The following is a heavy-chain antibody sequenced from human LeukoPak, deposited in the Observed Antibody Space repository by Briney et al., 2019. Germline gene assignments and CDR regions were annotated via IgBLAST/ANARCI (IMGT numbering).Heavy chain of an antibody. CDR1: GFTFGSYD. Sequence: GGSLRLSCAASGFTFGSYDMHWVRQAPGKGLEWVAVIWYDGSNKYYADSVKGRFTISRDISKNTLYLQMNSLRAEDTAVYYCARHKDWTFDYWGQGTLVSVSS. CDR3: ARHKDWTFDY. D-gene: IGHD3/OR15-3a*01. J-gene: IGHJ4*02. CDR2: IWYDGSNK. V-gene: IGHV3-33*01.